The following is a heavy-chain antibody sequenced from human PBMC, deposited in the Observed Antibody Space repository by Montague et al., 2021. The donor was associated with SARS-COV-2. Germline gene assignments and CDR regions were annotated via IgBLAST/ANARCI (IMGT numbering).Heavy chain of an antibody. CDR1: GLTFEDYA. CDR3: AKDMGDYQGLSLGWRFDP. V-gene: IGHV3-43*02. Sequence: SLRLSCAASGLTFEDYAIHWFRQAPLNVLEWVSVVSWDGTSTFYADSVKGRFTISRDNNKNSLYLHMSSLTTEDTALYYCAKDMGDYQGLSLGWRFDPWGQGTLVTVSS. CDR2: VSWDGTST. J-gene: IGHJ5*02. D-gene: IGHD3-16*01.